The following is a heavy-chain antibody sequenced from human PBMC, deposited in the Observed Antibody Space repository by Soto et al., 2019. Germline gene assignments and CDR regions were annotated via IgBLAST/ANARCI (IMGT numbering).Heavy chain of an antibody. CDR2: IFSSGNT. CDR3: ARGYDFSCHNASPSHAFDI. V-gene: IGHV4-4*07. J-gene: IGHJ3*02. D-gene: IGHD3-16*01. Sequence: SETLSLTCSVSGGSISPYYWSWVRQPAGNGLEWIGRIFSSGNTNYNPSLKSRVTMSIDTSKNQFSLKLTSVTAADTAVYYCARGYDFSCHNASPSHAFDISGPGTLVTVSS. CDR1: GGSISPYY.